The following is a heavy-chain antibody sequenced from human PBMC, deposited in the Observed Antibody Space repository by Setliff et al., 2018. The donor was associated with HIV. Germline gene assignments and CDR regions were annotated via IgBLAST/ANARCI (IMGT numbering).Heavy chain of an antibody. CDR3: ARGGGYCTNGLCYNRWFDP. V-gene: IGHV1-2*02. Sequence: ASVKVSCKASGYTFTDYYMHWVRQAPGQGLEWMGWINLNSGDTNYAEKFQGRVTMTRKTSVSTAYMQLSRLRYDDTAVYYCARGGGYCTNGLCYNRWFDPWCQGTPVTVSS. CDR2: INLNSGDT. J-gene: IGHJ5*02. CDR1: GYTFTDYY. D-gene: IGHD2-8*01.